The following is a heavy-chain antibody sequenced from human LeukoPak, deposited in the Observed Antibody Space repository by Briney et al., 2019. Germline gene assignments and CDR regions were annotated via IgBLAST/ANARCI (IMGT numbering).Heavy chain of an antibody. V-gene: IGHV3-23*01. D-gene: IGHD3-10*01. CDR2: ISGSGGST. CDR1: GFTFSSYS. CDR3: AKDSTVLLWFGELLPPFDY. Sequence: GGSLRLSCAASGFTFSSYSMNWVRQAPGKGLEWVSAISGSGGSTYYADSVKGRFTISRDNSKNTLYLQMNSLRAEDTAVYYCAKDSTVLLWFGELLPPFDYWGQGTLVTVSS. J-gene: IGHJ4*02.